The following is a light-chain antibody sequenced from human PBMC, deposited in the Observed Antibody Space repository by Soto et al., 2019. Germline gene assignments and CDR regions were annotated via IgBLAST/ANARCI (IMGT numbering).Light chain of an antibody. J-gene: IGKJ1*01. CDR3: EQYGSSPRT. V-gene: IGKV3-20*01. Sequence: ESVLPHHPGSQSFSPGERATLSCMASQSVSSNYFAWYQQRPGQAPRLLIYGISSRATGIPDRFSGSGSGTDFTLTISRLEPEDFAVYYCEQYGSSPRTFGQGTKVDIK. CDR2: GIS. CDR1: QSVSSNY.